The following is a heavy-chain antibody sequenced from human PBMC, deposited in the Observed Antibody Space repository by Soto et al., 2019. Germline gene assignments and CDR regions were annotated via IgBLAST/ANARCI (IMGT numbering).Heavy chain of an antibody. Sequence: PGGSLRLSCAASGFIFSSYWMHWVRQAPGKGLVWVSRINSDGTSTRYADSVKGRFTISRDNAKNTLYLQMNSLRAEDTAVYSCARDTAGAFDYWGQGILVTVSS. CDR3: ARDTAGAFDY. V-gene: IGHV3-74*01. CDR1: GFIFSSYW. CDR2: INSDGTST. J-gene: IGHJ4*02. D-gene: IGHD6-19*01.